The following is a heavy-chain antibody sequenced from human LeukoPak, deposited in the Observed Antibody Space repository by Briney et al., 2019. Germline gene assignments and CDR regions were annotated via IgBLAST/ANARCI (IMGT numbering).Heavy chain of an antibody. V-gene: IGHV3-23*01. Sequence: GGSLRLSCAASGFTFSSYAMSWVRQAPGKGLEWVSAISGSGGSTYYADSVKGRFTISRDNSKNTLYLQMNSLRAEDTAVYYCARGRIYSGYVSSFDYWGQGTLVTVSS. CDR3: ARGRIYSGYVSSFDY. CDR2: ISGSGGST. D-gene: IGHD5-12*01. J-gene: IGHJ4*02. CDR1: GFTFSSYA.